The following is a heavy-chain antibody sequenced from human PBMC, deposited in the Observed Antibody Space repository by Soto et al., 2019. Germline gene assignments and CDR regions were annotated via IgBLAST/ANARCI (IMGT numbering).Heavy chain of an antibody. V-gene: IGHV4-4*07. Sequence: SETLSLTCSVSGADINTYSWTWIRQPAGKGLEWIGRIYTSASINYNPSLKGRVTLSVDTSTNQVSLRLASVTAADTAIYYCARDREAGYNFYYGMDVWGQGTTVTVS. CDR2: IYTSASI. J-gene: IGHJ6*02. D-gene: IGHD6-19*01. CDR1: GADINTYS. CDR3: ARDREAGYNFYYGMDV.